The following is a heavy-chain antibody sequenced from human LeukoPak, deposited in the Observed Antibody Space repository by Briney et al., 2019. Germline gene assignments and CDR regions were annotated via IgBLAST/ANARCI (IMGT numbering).Heavy chain of an antibody. CDR1: GGTFSSYA. CDR2: IIPIFGTA. Sequence: SVKVSCKASGGTFSSYAISWVRQAPGQGLEWMGRIIPIFGTANYAQKFQGRVTITTDESTSTAYMELSSLRSEDTAVYYCAIDLMYSSLSDYWGQGTLVTASS. D-gene: IGHD6-13*01. V-gene: IGHV1-69*05. CDR3: AIDLMYSSLSDY. J-gene: IGHJ4*02.